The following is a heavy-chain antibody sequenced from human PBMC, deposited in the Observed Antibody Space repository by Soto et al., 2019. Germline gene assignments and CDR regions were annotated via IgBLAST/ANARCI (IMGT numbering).Heavy chain of an antibody. CDR3: ARLGYGDYFWFFDL. J-gene: IGHJ2*01. D-gene: IGHD4-17*01. Sequence: GGSLRLSCAASGFTVSSNYMNWVRQAPGKGLEWVSSISSSSSYLFYADSVKGRFTISRDNAKNSLYLQMNSLRAEDTAIYYCARLGYGDYFWFFDLWGRGTLVTVSS. V-gene: IGHV3-21*01. CDR1: GFTVSSNY. CDR2: ISSSSSYL.